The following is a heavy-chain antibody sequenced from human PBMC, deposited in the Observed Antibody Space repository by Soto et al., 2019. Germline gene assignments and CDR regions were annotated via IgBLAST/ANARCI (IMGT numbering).Heavy chain of an antibody. CDR3: AREYSSRWYEYFQH. V-gene: IGHV4-31*03. Sequence: SETLSLTCTVSGGSISSGGYYWSWIRQYPGLGLEWIGGVYYTGSTYYKRPLKSRLTMSVDTSKNQFSLMLTSVTAEDTAVYYCAREYSSRWYEYFQHSGQGIPVTVSS. CDR1: GGSISSGGYY. J-gene: IGHJ1*01. D-gene: IGHD6-19*01. CDR2: VYYTGST.